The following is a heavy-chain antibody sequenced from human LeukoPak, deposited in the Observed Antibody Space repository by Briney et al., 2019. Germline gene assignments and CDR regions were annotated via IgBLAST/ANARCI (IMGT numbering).Heavy chain of an antibody. CDR3: AKDYYYSSGYLDY. D-gene: IGHD3-22*01. V-gene: IGHV3-23*01. CDR1: GFTFTSFE. J-gene: IGHJ4*02. CDR2: ISGSGGST. Sequence: PGGSLRLTCAGSGFTFTSFERIWVRQAPGKGLEWVSAISGSGGSTYYADSVKGRFTISRDNSKNTLYLQMNSLRAEDTAVYYCAKDYYYSSGYLDYSCQGTRVTVSS.